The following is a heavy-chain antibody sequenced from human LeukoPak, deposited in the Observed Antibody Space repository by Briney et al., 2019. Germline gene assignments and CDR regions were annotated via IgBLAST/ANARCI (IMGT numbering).Heavy chain of an antibody. V-gene: IGHV3-23*01. CDR3: AKGRKRTTVTTFDY. CDR1: GFTFSSYA. Sequence: GGSLRLSCAASGFTFSSYAMSWVRQAPGKGLEWASAISCSGGSTYYADSVKGRFTISRDNSKNTLYLQMNSLRAEDTAVYYCAKGRKRTTVTTFDYWGQGTLVTVSS. D-gene: IGHD4-17*01. CDR2: ISCSGGST. J-gene: IGHJ4*02.